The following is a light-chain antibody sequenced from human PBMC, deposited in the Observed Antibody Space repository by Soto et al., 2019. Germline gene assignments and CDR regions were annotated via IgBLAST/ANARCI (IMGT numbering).Light chain of an antibody. V-gene: IGKV3-20*01. CDR3: QQYLASPPWT. Sequence: EIVLTQSPGTLSLSPGERATLSCRASQSVNSGYLAWYQQKPGQAPRLLIYGTSTRAAGIPDRFSGSGSGTDFPLTISRLEPEDFAVYSCQQYLASPPWTFGQGTKVE. CDR1: QSVNSGY. CDR2: GTS. J-gene: IGKJ1*01.